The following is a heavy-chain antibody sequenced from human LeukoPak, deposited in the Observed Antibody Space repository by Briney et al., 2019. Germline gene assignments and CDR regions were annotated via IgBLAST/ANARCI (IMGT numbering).Heavy chain of an antibody. Sequence: SETLSLTCAVYGGSFSGYYWSWIRQPPGKGLEWIGEINHSGSTNYNPSLKSRVTISVDTSKNQFSLKLSSVTAADTAVYYCARGRGRFFNWFDPWGQGTLVTVSS. J-gene: IGHJ5*02. CDR1: GGSFSGYY. CDR3: ARGRGRFFNWFDP. D-gene: IGHD3-3*01. CDR2: INHSGST. V-gene: IGHV4-34*01.